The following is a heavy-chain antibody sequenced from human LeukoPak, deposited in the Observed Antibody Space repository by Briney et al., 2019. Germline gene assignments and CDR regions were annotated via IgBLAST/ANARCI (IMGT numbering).Heavy chain of an antibody. D-gene: IGHD2-21*02. J-gene: IGHJ6*02. Sequence: GASVKVSCKASGYTFASYGISWVRQAPGQGLEWMGWISCYNGNTNYPQKFQGRVTMTTDTSTSTAYMELRSLRSDDTAVYYCARGGLVVVVTAQPPRYYYYGMDVWGQGTTVTVSS. V-gene: IGHV1-18*01. CDR3: ARGGLVVVVTAQPPRYYYYGMDV. CDR2: ISCYNGNT. CDR1: GYTFASYG.